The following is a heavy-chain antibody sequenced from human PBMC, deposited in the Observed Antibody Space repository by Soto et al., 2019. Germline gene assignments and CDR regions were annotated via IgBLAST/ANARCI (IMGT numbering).Heavy chain of an antibody. J-gene: IGHJ4*02. CDR2: ISYDGSNK. V-gene: IGHV3-30*18. CDR1: GFTFSSYG. CDR3: AKDMDPSGFDY. D-gene: IGHD3-10*01. Sequence: GGSLRLSCAASGFTFSSYGMHWVRQAPGKGLEWVAVISYDGSNKYYADSVKGRFTISRDNSKNTLYLQMNSLRAEDTAVYYCAKDMDPSGFDYWGQGTLVTVSS.